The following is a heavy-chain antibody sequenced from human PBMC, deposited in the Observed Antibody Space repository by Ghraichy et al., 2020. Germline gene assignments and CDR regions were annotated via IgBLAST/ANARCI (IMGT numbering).Heavy chain of an antibody. Sequence: GGSLRLSCAASGFTFSSYAMSWVRQAPGKGLEWVSAISGSGGRTYYADSVKGRFTISRDNSKNTLYLQMNSLRAEDTAVYYCASGSGWYYFDYWGQGTLVTVSS. D-gene: IGHD6-19*01. CDR3: ASGSGWYYFDY. J-gene: IGHJ4*02. V-gene: IGHV3-23*01. CDR1: GFTFSSYA. CDR2: ISGSGGRT.